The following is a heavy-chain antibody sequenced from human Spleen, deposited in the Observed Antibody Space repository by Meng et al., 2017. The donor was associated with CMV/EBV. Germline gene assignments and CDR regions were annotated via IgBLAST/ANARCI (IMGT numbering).Heavy chain of an antibody. CDR3: ARDNRFCRSTSCYLLSYYAMDV. Sequence: GESLKISCAASGFIFSNYEMNWVRQAPGKGLVWVSRINSDGSSTRYADSVKGRFTISRDNAKNTLYLQMNSLRADDTAVYYCARDNRFCRSTSCYLLSYYAMDVWGQGTTVTVSS. V-gene: IGHV3-74*01. J-gene: IGHJ6*02. D-gene: IGHD2-2*01. CDR1: GFIFSNYE. CDR2: INSDGSST.